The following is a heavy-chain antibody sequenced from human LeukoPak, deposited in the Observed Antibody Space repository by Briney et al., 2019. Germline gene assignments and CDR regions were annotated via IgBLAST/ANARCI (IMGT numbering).Heavy chain of an antibody. CDR3: ARLDDFWSGDDY. Sequence: SETLSLTCTVSGGSVSSTHYWGWIRQPPGKGLEWIGSIYYGGSTYYNASLRSRVTTSVDTSKNQFSLKLSSVTAADTAVYYCARLDDFWSGDDYWGQGTLVTVSS. J-gene: IGHJ4*02. V-gene: IGHV4-39*07. D-gene: IGHD3-3*01. CDR2: IYYGGST. CDR1: GGSVSSTHY.